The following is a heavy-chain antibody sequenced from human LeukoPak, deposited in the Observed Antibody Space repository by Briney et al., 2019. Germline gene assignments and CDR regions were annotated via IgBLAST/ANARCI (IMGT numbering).Heavy chain of an antibody. CDR1: GGSISSTFYY. CDR3: ARELGGSYHFDY. Sequence: SETLSLTCTVSGGSISSTFYYWGWIRQPPGKGLEWIGSINYSGSTNYNPSLKSRVTISVDTSKNQFSLKLSSVTAADTAVYYCARELGGSYHFDYWGQGTLVTVSS. D-gene: IGHD1-26*01. CDR2: INYSGST. V-gene: IGHV4-39*07. J-gene: IGHJ4*02.